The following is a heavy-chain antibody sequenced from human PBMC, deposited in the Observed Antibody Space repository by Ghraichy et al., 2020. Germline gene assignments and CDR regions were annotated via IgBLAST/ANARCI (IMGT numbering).Heavy chain of an antibody. CDR1: GFTFSIYC. CDR2: IKQDGSEK. CDR3: ASGGGDLFWYFDL. D-gene: IGHD2-21*02. V-gene: IGHV3-7*03. J-gene: IGHJ2*01. Sequence: LSLTCAASGFTFSIYCMSWVRQAPGKGLEWVANIKQDGSEKYYVDSVKGRFTISRDNAKNSLYLQMNSLRAEDTAVYYCASGGGDLFWYFDLWGRGTLVTVSS.